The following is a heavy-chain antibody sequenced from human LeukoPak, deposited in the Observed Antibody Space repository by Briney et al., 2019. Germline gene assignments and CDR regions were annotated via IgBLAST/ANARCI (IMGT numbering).Heavy chain of an antibody. CDR3: ARDQSVRLLQTSSTYFKHVFAI. D-gene: IGHD6-13*01. CDR2: ISAHNGNR. CDR1: GYTFTNYG. Sequence: ASVKVSCKTSGYTFTNYGISWVRQAPGLGLEWMGWISAHNGNRNYAQKVQGRVTMTTDTSTSTAYMELRSLRFDDTAVYYCARDQSVRLLQTSSTYFKHVFAIWGQGSMVTVSS. V-gene: IGHV1-18*01. J-gene: IGHJ3*02.